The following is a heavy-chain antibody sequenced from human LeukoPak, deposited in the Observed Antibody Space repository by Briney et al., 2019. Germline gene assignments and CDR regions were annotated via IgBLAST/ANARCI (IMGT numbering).Heavy chain of an antibody. J-gene: IGHJ4*02. D-gene: IGHD2-2*01. Sequence: SETLSLTCTVSGGSISSGDYYWSWLRQPPGKGLEWIGYIYYSGSTYYNPSLKSRVTISVDTSKNQFSLKLSSVTAADTAVYYCARGHPIVVVPAASYYFDYWGQGTLVTVSS. CDR1: GGSISSGDYY. CDR2: IYYSGST. CDR3: ARGHPIVVVPAASYYFDY. V-gene: IGHV4-30-4*01.